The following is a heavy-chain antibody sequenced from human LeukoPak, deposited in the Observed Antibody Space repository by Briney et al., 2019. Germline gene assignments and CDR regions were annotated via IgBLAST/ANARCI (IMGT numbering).Heavy chain of an antibody. CDR3: ARTIGYTNGWYDY. CDR2: INHSGST. Sequence: SETLSLTCAVYGGSFSGYYWSWIRQPPGKGLEWIGEINHSGSTNYNPSLKSRVTISVDTSKNQFSLKLSSVTAADTAVYCCARTIGYTNGWYDYWGQGTLVTVSS. J-gene: IGHJ4*02. V-gene: IGHV4-34*01. CDR1: GGSFSGYY. D-gene: IGHD6-19*01.